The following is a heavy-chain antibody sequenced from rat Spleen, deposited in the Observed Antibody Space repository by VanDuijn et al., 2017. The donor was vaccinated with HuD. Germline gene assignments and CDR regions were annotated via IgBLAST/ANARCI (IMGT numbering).Heavy chain of an antibody. Sequence: QVQLKESGPGLVQPSETLSLTCTVSGFSLTSYSVSWVRQPPGKSLVWMGTIWAGGGTNYNSAVQSRLSISRDTSKNQVFLKMNSLQTDDTGTYYCTRDKGGQLRGFAYWGQGTLVTVSS. D-gene: IGHD1-10*01. CDR2: IWAGGGT. CDR1: GFSLTSYS. J-gene: IGHJ3*01. V-gene: IGHV2-72*01. CDR3: TRDKGGQLRGFAY.